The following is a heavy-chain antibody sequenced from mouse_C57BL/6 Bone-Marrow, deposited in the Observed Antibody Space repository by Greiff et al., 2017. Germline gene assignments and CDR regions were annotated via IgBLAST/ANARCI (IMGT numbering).Heavy chain of an antibody. D-gene: IGHD2-4*01. CDR1: GYTFTSYW. J-gene: IGHJ4*01. V-gene: IGHV1-50*01. CDR2: IDPSDSYT. Sequence: QVQLQQPGAELVKPGASVKLSCKASGYTFTSYWMQWVKQRPGQGLAWIGAIDPSDSYTNYNQKFKGKATLTVDTSSTTAYMQLSSLTSEDSAVYYCAREVYYDYENYAMDYWGQGTSVTVSS. CDR3: AREVYYDYENYAMDY.